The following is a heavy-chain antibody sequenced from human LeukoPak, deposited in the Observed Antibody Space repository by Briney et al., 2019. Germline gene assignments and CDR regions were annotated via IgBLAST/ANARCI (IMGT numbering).Heavy chain of an antibody. CDR1: GYTFTSYY. J-gene: IGHJ4*02. CDR2: INPSGGST. V-gene: IGHV1-46*01. D-gene: IGHD3-16*01. CDR3: ARDLHDYVWGSYWDY. Sequence: ASVEVSCKASGYTFTSYYMHWVRQAPGQGLEWMGIINPSGGSTSYAQKFQGRVTMTRDTSTSTVYMELSSLRSEDTAVYYCARDLHDYVWGSYWDYWGQGTLVTVSS.